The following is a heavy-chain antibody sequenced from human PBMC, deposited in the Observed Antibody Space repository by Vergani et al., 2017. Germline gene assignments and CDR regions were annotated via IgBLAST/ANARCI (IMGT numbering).Heavy chain of an antibody. CDR1: GGTFSSYA. J-gene: IGHJ4*02. V-gene: IGHV1-69*01. CDR2: IIPIFGTA. D-gene: IGHD3-22*01. CDR3: ARESRTYYYDSSGHSYFDY. Sequence: QVQLVQSGAEVKKPGSSVKVSCKASGGTFSSYAISWVRQAPGQGLDWMGGIIPIFGTANYAQKLQGRVTITADESTSTAYRELSILRSEDTAVYYCARESRTYYYDSSGHSYFDYWGQGTLVTVSS.